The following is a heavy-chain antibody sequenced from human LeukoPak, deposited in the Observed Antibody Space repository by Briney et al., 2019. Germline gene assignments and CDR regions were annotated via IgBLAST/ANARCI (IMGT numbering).Heavy chain of an antibody. Sequence: PGGPLRHSRVASGFTFRSYSMNWVRQAPRKGLAWVSSICRSSIYISYPDSEKGRFTISRDNDKNSLYLQMNTLRAEDTAVYYCARGVWDQQGDYYYGMDVWGQGTTVTVSS. CDR2: ICRSSIYI. CDR1: GFTFRSYS. V-gene: IGHV3-21*01. CDR3: ARGVWDQQGDYYYGMDV. J-gene: IGHJ6*02. D-gene: IGHD3-16*01.